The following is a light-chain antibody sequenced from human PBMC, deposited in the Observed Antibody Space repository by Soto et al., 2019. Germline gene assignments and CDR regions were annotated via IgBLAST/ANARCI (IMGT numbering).Light chain of an antibody. CDR3: QKYNSAPLT. V-gene: IGKV1-27*01. CDR1: QGIAPY. Sequence: DVQMTQSPSSLSAFVGDRVTITCRASQGIAPYLTWFQQKPGKVPKLLIYATSTLQSGVPARFNGSGSGTDFTLTINSLQPEDGGTYYCQKYNSAPLTFGGGTKVEIK. J-gene: IGKJ4*01. CDR2: ATS.